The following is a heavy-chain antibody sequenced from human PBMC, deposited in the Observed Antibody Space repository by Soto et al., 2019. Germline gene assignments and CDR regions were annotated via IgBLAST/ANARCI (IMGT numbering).Heavy chain of an antibody. V-gene: IGHV4-4*02. Sequence: QVQLQESGPGLVQPSGTLSLTCAVSSVSITTTNWWSWVRQPPGKGLEWIGEIYHNGNTNYNPSPKSPATISVDKTKNESSLKLSSVTAADTAVYYCARGSNLPGYYGSGRYYYYMGVWGKGTTVTFSS. CDR1: SVSITTTNW. D-gene: IGHD3-10*01. J-gene: IGHJ6*03. CDR2: IYHNGNT. CDR3: ARGSNLPGYYGSGRYYYYMGV.